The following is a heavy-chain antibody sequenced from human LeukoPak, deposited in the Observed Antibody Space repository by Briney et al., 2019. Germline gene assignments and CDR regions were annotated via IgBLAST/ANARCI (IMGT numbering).Heavy chain of an antibody. CDR3: ARSGSFYGSWD. Sequence: GGSLRLSCAASGFTFSDYYMSWIRQAPGKGLEWVSYISSGGSTLYYADSVKGRFTVSRDNAKNSLYLQMSSLRAEDTAVYYCARSGSFYGSWDWGQGTLVTVSS. D-gene: IGHD3-10*01. V-gene: IGHV3-11*01. CDR1: GFTFSDYY. CDR2: ISSGGSTL. J-gene: IGHJ4*02.